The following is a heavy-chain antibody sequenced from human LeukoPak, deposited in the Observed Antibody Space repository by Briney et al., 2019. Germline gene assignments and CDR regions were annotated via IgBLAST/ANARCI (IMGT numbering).Heavy chain of an antibody. CDR3: ARYCSGGSCYSGPDKYDAFDI. CDR1: GYTFTSYG. J-gene: IGHJ3*02. CDR2: ISAYNGNT. Sequence: ASVKVSCKASGYTFTSYGISWVRQAPGQGLEWMGWISAYNGNTNYAQKLQGRVTMTTDTSTSTAYMELRSLRSDDTAVYYCARYCSGGSCYSGPDKYDAFDIWGQGTMVTVSS. V-gene: IGHV1-18*01. D-gene: IGHD2-15*01.